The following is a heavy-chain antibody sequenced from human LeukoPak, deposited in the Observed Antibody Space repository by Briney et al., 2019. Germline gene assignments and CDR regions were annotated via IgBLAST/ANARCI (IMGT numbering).Heavy chain of an antibody. Sequence: SVKVSCKASGGTFSSYAISWVRQAPGQGLEWMGRIIPIFGTANYAQKYQGRVTITTDESTSTAYMELSSLRSEDTAVYYCARDSRLVIGAFDIWGQGTKVTVSS. D-gene: IGHD3-9*01. V-gene: IGHV1-69*05. CDR3: ARDSRLVIGAFDI. CDR2: IIPIFGTA. J-gene: IGHJ3*02. CDR1: GGTFSSYA.